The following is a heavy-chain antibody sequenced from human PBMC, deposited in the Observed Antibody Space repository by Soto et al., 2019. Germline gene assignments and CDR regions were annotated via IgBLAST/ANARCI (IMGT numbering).Heavy chain of an antibody. CDR3: ARHHDGYNYFEGY. J-gene: IGHJ4*02. CDR1: GGSISSSSYY. Sequence: QLQLQESGPGLVKPSETLSLTCTVSGGSISSSSYYWGWIRQPPGKGLEWIGSIYYSGSTYYNPSLKSRVTISVDTSKNQFSLKLSSVTAADTAVYYCARHHDGYNYFEGYWGQGTLVTVSS. CDR2: IYYSGST. V-gene: IGHV4-39*01. D-gene: IGHD5-12*01.